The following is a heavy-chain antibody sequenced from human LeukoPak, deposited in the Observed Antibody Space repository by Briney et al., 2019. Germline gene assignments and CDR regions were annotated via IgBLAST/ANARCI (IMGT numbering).Heavy chain of an antibody. J-gene: IGHJ5*02. CDR3: ARSRSNSWAGFDP. V-gene: IGHV5-51*01. CDR2: IYPGDSDT. D-gene: IGHD6-13*01. Sequence: GESLKISCKGSGYSFTSYWIGWVRQMPGKGLEWMGIIYPGDSDTTYSPSFQGQVTISADKSISTAYLQWSSLKASDTAMYYCARSRSNSWAGFDPWGQGTLVTVSS. CDR1: GYSFTSYW.